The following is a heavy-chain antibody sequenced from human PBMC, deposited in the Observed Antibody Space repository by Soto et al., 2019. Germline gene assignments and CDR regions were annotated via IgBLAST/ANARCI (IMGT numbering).Heavy chain of an antibody. CDR2: ISRSSSTI. D-gene: IGHD6-13*01. CDR1: GFTLSRYS. CDR3: ARDRAGGIPEY. V-gene: IGHV3-48*01. Sequence: EVQLVESGGGLVQPGGSLRLSCVASGFTLSRYSMNWVRQAPGKGLEWVSYISRSSSTIYYADSVKGRFTISRDNAENSLFLQMNSLRAEDTAVYYCARDRAGGIPEYWGQGTRVTVSS. J-gene: IGHJ4*02.